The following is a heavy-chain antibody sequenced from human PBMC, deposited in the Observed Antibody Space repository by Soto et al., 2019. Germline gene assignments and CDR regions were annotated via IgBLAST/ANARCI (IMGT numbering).Heavy chain of an antibody. CDR3: ARGVRLERRPLYGMDV. CDR1: GYTFTGYY. J-gene: IGHJ6*02. D-gene: IGHD1-1*01. CDR2: INPNSGGT. Sequence: ASVKVSCKASGYTFTGYYMHWVRQAPGQGLEWMGWINPNSGGTNYAQKFQGWVTMTRDTSISTAYMELSRLRSDDTAVYYCARGVRLERRPLYGMDVWGQGTTVTVSS. V-gene: IGHV1-2*04.